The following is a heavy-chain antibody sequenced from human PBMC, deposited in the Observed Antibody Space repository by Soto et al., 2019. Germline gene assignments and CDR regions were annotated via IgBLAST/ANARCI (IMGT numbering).Heavy chain of an antibody. D-gene: IGHD7-27*01. Sequence: QITLKESGPTLVKPTQTLTLTCTFSGFSLSTSGVGVGWIRQPPGKALEWLALIYWDDDKRYSPSLKSRLTITKDTSKNQVVLTMTNMDPVDTATYYCAYFFQRLLGYWGQGTLVTVSS. J-gene: IGHJ4*02. V-gene: IGHV2-5*02. CDR2: IYWDDDK. CDR3: AYFFQRLLGY. CDR1: GFSLSTSGVG.